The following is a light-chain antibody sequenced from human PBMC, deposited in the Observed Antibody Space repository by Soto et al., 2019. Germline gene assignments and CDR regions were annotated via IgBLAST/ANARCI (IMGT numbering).Light chain of an antibody. CDR2: WAS. CDR3: QQYYSSPPT. CDR1: QSVFYSSNNRNY. V-gene: IGKV4-1*01. J-gene: IGKJ4*01. Sequence: DIVMTQSPDSLAVSLGERATFDCKSSQSVFYSSNNRNYLAWYQHKPGQPPKLLIYWASTRESGVPDRFSGSGSGTDFTLTISSLQAEDVAVYYCQQYYSSPPTFSGGTKVEIK.